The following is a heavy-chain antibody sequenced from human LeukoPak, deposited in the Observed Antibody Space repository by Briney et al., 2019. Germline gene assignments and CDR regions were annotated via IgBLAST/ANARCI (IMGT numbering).Heavy chain of an antibody. Sequence: SETQSLTCTVSGGSISSSSYYWGWIRQPPGKGLEWIGSIYYSGSTYYNPSLKSRVTISVDTSKNQLSLKVSSVTAADTAVYYCAKTVTGDYSPFDYWGQGTLVTVSS. V-gene: IGHV4-39*07. CDR2: IYYSGST. CDR1: GGSISSSSYY. CDR3: AKTVTGDYSPFDY. J-gene: IGHJ4*02. D-gene: IGHD4-17*01.